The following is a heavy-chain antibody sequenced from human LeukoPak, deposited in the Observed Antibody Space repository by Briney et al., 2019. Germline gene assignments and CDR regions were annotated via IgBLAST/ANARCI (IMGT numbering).Heavy chain of an antibody. V-gene: IGHV4-59*01. CDR3: ARLTEYSSSDAFDI. Sequence: PSETLSLTCTVSGGSISGYYFNWIRQPPGKGLEWIGYIYYTGSTNYTPSLKSRVTISGDTSKNQISLKLSSVTAADTAVYYCARLTEYSSSDAFDIWGQGTMVTVSS. J-gene: IGHJ3*02. CDR2: IYYTGST. CDR1: GGSISGYY. D-gene: IGHD6-6*01.